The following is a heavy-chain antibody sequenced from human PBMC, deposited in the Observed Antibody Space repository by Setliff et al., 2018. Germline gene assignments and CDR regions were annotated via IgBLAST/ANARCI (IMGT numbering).Heavy chain of an antibody. CDR2: IDPGDSET. V-gene: IGHV5-51*01. D-gene: IGHD6-13*01. CDR1: GYSFISYW. J-gene: IGHJ5*02. Sequence: GESLKISCQTSGYSFISYWIGWVRQMPGKGLEWIGIIDPGDSETRYSPSFQGQVTISADKSIGTAYLQWSSLKASDTAIYYCGRSPGLAEGGSWFAPWGQGTLVTVSS. CDR3: GRSPGLAEGGSWFAP.